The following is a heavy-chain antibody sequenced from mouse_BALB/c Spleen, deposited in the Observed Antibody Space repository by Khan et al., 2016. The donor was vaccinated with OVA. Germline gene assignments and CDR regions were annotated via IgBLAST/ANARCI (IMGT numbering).Heavy chain of an antibody. CDR2: LYPGTGSI. D-gene: IGHD2-5*01. Sequence: QVQPTESGAELVRPGASGKLSCKTSGYIFTSYWIHWVKQRTGQGLEWIARLYPGTGSIHYSEKFKGKVTLTADKSSSTAYMRLSSLKSEDTAVYFCARVGYYNTYVFGYWGQGTLLTVSA. CDR3: ARVGYYNTYVFGY. V-gene: IGHV1-76*01. J-gene: IGHJ3*01. CDR1: GYIFTSYW.